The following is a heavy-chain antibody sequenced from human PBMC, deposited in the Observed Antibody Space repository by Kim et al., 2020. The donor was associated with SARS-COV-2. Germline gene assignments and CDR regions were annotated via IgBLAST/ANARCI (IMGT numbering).Heavy chain of an antibody. V-gene: IGHV1-46*01. CDR1: GYTFTSYY. D-gene: IGHD6-19*01. CDR3: ARDREAVAGVGFFDY. J-gene: IGHJ4*02. CDR2: INPSGGST. Sequence: ASVKVSCKASGYTFTSYYMHWVRQAPGQGLEWMGIINPSGGSTSYAQKFQGRVTMTRDTSTSTVYMELSSLRSEDTAVYYCARDREAVAGVGFFDYWGQGTLVTVSS.